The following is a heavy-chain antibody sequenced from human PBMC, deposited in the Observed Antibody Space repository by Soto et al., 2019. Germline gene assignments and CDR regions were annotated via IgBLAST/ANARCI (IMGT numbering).Heavy chain of an antibody. V-gene: IGHV3-30-3*01. D-gene: IGHD6-13*01. J-gene: IGHJ4*02. CDR2: MSYDGSQK. Sequence: QVQLVESGGGVVQPGRSLRLSCAASGFIFSTYTMHWVRQAPGKGLEWLTVMSYDGSQKYYADSVKGRLTISRDNSKNTLYLQMTSLRAEDTAVYHCAIAKSSSWHNFDYWGQGTRVTVSS. CDR3: AIAKSSSWHNFDY. CDR1: GFIFSTYT.